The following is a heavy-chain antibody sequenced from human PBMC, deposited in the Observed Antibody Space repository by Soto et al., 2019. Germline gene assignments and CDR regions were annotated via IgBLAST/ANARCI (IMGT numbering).Heavy chain of an antibody. V-gene: IGHV6-1*01. CDR2: TYYRSRWYN. Sequence: QVQLQESGPGLVKPSQTLSLTCAISGDSVSSNSAAWNWIRQSPSRGLEWLGRTYYRSRWYNDYAVPLRSRITVNADTSKNQFSLQLTSVTPEDTAVYYCAGTTSYQWYYMDVWGKGTTVTVSS. J-gene: IGHJ6*03. CDR3: AGTTSYQWYYMDV. CDR1: GDSVSSNSAA. D-gene: IGHD1-7*01.